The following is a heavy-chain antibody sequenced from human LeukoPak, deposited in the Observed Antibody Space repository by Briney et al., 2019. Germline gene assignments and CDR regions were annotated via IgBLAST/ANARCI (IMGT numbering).Heavy chain of an antibody. D-gene: IGHD2-2*01. V-gene: IGHV3-21*04. CDR3: AKGSRGSCSRTYCYPFDY. CDR2: ITSSSSYI. Sequence: PGGSLRLSCAASRFTFSSYNMNWVRQAPGKGLEWVSFITSSSSYIYYADSVKGRFTISRDNSKNTLYLQMNRLRAEDTAVYYCAKGSRGSCSRTYCYPFDYWGQGTLVTVSS. J-gene: IGHJ4*02. CDR1: RFTFSSYN.